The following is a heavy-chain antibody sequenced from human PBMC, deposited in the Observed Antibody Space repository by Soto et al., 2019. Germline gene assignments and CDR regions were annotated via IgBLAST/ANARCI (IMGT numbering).Heavy chain of an antibody. CDR3: ARSSGRYMHFDS. Sequence: QVQLVQSGAEVKKPGSSVRVSCKASGGTFSSHAISWVRQAPGQGPEWMGGIMPMFGTAIYAQKFRGRVTITADESTTTAYMELSSLRSEDTALYYCARSSGRYMHFDSWGQGTLVTGSS. CDR2: IMPMFGTA. D-gene: IGHD6-19*01. V-gene: IGHV1-69*12. CDR1: GGTFSSHA. J-gene: IGHJ4*02.